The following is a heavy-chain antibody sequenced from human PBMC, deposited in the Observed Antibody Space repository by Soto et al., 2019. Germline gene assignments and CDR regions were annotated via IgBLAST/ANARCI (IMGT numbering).Heavy chain of an antibody. CDR3: ARDFGFSRGTTLFDP. CDR1: GYTFTSYA. Sequence: ASVKVSCKASGYTFTSYAMHWVRQAPGQRLEWMGWINAGNGNTKYSQRFQGRLTFTSDTSASIVYMELSGLRSEDTAVYYCARDFGFSRGTTLFDPWGQGTLVTVSS. J-gene: IGHJ5*02. CDR2: INAGNGNT. D-gene: IGHD6-19*01. V-gene: IGHV1-3*01.